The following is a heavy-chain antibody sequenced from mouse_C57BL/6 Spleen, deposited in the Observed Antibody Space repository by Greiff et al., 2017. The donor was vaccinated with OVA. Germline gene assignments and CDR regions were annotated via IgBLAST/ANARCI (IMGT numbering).Heavy chain of an antibody. Sequence: VQLQQSGAELMKPGASVKLSCKATGYTFTGYWIEWVKQRPGHGLEWIGEILPGSGSTNYNEKFKGKATFTADTSSNTAYMQLSSLTTEDSAIYYCARGGGGTVVENWYFDVLGTGTTVTVSS. CDR3: ARGGGGTVVENWYFDV. J-gene: IGHJ1*03. V-gene: IGHV1-9*01. CDR2: ILPGSGST. CDR1: GYTFTGYW. D-gene: IGHD1-1*01.